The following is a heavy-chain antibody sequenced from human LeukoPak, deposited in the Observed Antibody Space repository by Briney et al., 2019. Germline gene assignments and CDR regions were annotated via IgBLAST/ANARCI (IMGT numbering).Heavy chain of an antibody. Sequence: GGSLRLSCTASGLTFSTSGFNSVRQAPRKGLEWVASICPTGSDRYHADSIKGRFTISRDNANNFLYLQRNSVRAEDTAVYYCATETNGRHYDYWGQGTLLTVSS. V-gene: IGHV3-21*06. J-gene: IGHJ4*02. CDR3: ATETNGRHYDY. CDR2: ICPTGSDR. D-gene: IGHD1-14*01. CDR1: GLTFSTSG.